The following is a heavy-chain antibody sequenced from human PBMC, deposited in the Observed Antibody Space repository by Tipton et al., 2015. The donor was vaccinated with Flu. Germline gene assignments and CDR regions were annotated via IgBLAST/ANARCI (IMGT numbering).Heavy chain of an antibody. CDR2: ISSSGSTI. CDR3: ARAPGGYYDSSGLPGAY. Sequence: SLRLSCAASGFTFSSYEMNWVRQAPGKGLEWVSYISSSGSTIYYADSVKGRFTISRDNAKNSLYLQMNSLRAEDTAVYYCARAPGGYYDSSGLPGAYWGQGTLVTVSS. J-gene: IGHJ4*02. V-gene: IGHV3-48*03. D-gene: IGHD3-22*01. CDR1: GFTFSSYE.